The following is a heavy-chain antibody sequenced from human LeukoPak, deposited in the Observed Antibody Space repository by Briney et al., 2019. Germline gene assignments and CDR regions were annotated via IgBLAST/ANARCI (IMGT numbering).Heavy chain of an antibody. J-gene: IGHJ2*01. CDR3: AREPLQGLLRYFDL. V-gene: IGHV1-8*01. D-gene: IGHD2-15*01. CDR1: GYTFTSYD. Sequence: GASVKVSCKASGYTFTSYDINWVRQATGQGLEWMGWMNPNSGNTGYAQKFQGRVTITADKSTSTAYMELSSLRSEDTAVYYCAREPLQGLLRYFDLWGRGTLVTVSS. CDR2: MNPNSGNT.